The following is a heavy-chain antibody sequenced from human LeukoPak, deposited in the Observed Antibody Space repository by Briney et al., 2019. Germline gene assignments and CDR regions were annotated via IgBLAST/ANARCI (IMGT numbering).Heavy chain of an antibody. CDR3: ASSIAVAGEFDY. CDR2: ISYDGSNK. Sequence: GGSLRLSCAASGFTFSSYGMHWVRQAPGKGLEWVAVISYDGSNKFYADSVKGRFTISRDNSKNTLYLQMNSLRAEDTAVYYCASSIAVAGEFDYWGQGTLVTVSS. D-gene: IGHD6-19*01. V-gene: IGHV3-30*03. CDR1: GFTFSSYG. J-gene: IGHJ4*02.